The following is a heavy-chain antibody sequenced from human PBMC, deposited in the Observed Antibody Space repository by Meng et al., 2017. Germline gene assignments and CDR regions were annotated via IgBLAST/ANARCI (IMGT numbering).Heavy chain of an antibody. D-gene: IGHD2/OR15-2a*01. V-gene: IGHV4-34*01. CDR2: INHSGST. J-gene: IGHJ4*02. Sequence: VQLEQWGAGMLKPSAPLSLTCSVYGGSFSGYYWSWIRQPPGKGLEWIGEINHSGSTNYNPSLKSRVTISVDTSKNQFSLKLSSVTAADTAVYYCARVGSFLRDYWGQGTLVTVSS. CDR3: ARVGSFLRDY. CDR1: GGSFSGYY.